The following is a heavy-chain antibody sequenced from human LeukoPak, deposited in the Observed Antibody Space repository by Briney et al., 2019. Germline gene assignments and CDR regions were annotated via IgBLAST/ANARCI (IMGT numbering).Heavy chain of an antibody. V-gene: IGHV3-30*02. CDR2: IRYDIKTK. D-gene: IGHD6-13*01. CDR1: GFTFSSCG. CDR3: ARERQQQLHAEYFQH. Sequence: PGGSQRLSCAASGFTFSSCGMHWVRQAPGKGLEWVAFIRYDIKTKSYAESVRGRFTISRDNSNNTLYLEMNSLRPEDTAVYYCARERQQQLHAEYFQHWGQGTLVTVSS. J-gene: IGHJ1*01.